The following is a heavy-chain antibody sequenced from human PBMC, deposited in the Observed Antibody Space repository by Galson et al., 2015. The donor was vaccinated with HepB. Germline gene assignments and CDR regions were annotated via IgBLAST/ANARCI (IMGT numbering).Heavy chain of an antibody. D-gene: IGHD2-21*01. CDR1: GYTFTSYY. Sequence: SVKVSCKASGYTFTSYYMHWVRQAPGQGLEWMGIINPSGGSTSYAQKFQGRVTMTRDTSTSTVYMELSSLRSEDTAVYYCASGYCGGDCYNFAGMDVWGQGTTVTVSS. CDR2: INPSGGST. CDR3: ASGYCGGDCYNFAGMDV. J-gene: IGHJ6*02. V-gene: IGHV1-46*01.